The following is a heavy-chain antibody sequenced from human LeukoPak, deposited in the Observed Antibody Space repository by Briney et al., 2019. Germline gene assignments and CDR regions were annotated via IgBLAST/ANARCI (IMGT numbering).Heavy chain of an antibody. J-gene: IGHJ4*02. V-gene: IGHV5-51*01. D-gene: IGHD2-15*01. Sequence: GESLKISCKGSGYSFTSYWIAWVRQMPGKGLEYMGIVYPGDSDTRYSPSFQGQVTISADKSISTAYLQWSSLKASDTAMYYCARRQCCSGGSCMFDYWGQGALVTVSS. CDR1: GYSFTSYW. CDR2: VYPGDSDT. CDR3: ARRQCCSGGSCMFDY.